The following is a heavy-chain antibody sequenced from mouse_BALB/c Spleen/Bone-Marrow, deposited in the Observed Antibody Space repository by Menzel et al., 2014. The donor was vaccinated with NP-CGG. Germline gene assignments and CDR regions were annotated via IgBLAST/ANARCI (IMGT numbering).Heavy chain of an antibody. CDR3: ARGGYSNVYYAMDY. D-gene: IGHD2-5*01. V-gene: IGHV1-14*01. Sequence: EVHLVESGPELVKPGASVKISCKASGYTFTSYVMHWVKQKPGQGLEWIGYINPYNDGTKYNEKFKGKATLTSDKSSSTAYMELSRLTSEDSAVYYCARGGYSNVYYAMDYWGQGTSVTVSS. CDR2: INPYNDGT. J-gene: IGHJ4*01. CDR1: GYTFTSYV.